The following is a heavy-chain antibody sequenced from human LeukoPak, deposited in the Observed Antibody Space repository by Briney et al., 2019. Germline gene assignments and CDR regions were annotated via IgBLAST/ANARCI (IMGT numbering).Heavy chain of an antibody. Sequence: GTSLRLSCAASGFTFSSYAMHWVRQAPGKGLEWVAVISYDGSSKSYADSVKDRFTISRDYSKNTLSLQMNRLRTEDTAVYFCARGTGYYYYYDAMDVWGQGSTVTVSS. CDR2: ISYDGSSK. CDR1: GFTFSSYA. CDR3: ARGTGYYYYYDAMDV. J-gene: IGHJ6*02. V-gene: IGHV3-30-3*01. D-gene: IGHD2-8*02.